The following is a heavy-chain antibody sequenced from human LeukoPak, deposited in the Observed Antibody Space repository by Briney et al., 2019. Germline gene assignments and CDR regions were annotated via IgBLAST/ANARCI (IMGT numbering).Heavy chain of an antibody. Sequence: GGSLRFSCAASGFTFSSYAMSWVRQAPGKGLEWVSAISGSGGSTYYADSVKGRFTISRDNPKNTLYLQMNSLRAEDTAVYYCAKAFPYGDYAGYWGQGTLVTVSS. CDR3: AKAFPYGDYAGY. J-gene: IGHJ4*02. D-gene: IGHD4-17*01. V-gene: IGHV3-23*01. CDR2: ISGSGGST. CDR1: GFTFSSYA.